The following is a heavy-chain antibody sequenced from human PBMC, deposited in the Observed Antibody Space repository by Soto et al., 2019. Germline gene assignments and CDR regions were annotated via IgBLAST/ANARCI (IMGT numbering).Heavy chain of an antibody. D-gene: IGHD6-25*01. CDR2: LYSGGSP. J-gene: IGHJ4*02. CDR1: GFTVSSAY. Sequence: PCGSLCLCCAASGFTVSSAYMSWVRRDPGKGLEWVSVLYSGGSPYYAEAVKGRFSISRDNSKNALYLQMNGLRAEDTAVYYCARGKSSGYQQPVNWGQGTLETVSS. V-gene: IGHV3-53*01. CDR3: ARGKSSGYQQPVN.